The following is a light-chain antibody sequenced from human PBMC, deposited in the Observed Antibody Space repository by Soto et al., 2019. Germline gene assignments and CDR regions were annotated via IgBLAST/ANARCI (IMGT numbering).Light chain of an antibody. CDR3: GTWDSSLSAWV. V-gene: IGLV1-51*02. J-gene: IGLJ3*02. CDR1: SSNIGNNY. CDR2: ENN. Sequence: QSVLTQPPSVSAAPGQKVTISCSGSSSNIGNNYISWYQQFPGTAPKLLIYENNKRPSGIPVRFSGSKSGTSATLGITGLQTGDEADYYCGTWDSSLSAWVFGGGTKLTVL.